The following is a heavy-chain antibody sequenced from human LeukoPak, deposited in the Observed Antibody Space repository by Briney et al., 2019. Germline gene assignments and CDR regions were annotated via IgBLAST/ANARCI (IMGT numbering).Heavy chain of an antibody. CDR3: AKVISDYYDSSGYLVRGDYYYYYGMDV. V-gene: IGHV3-23*01. CDR2: ISGSGATT. J-gene: IGHJ6*02. D-gene: IGHD3-22*01. CDR1: GFTFNTYA. Sequence: GGSLRLSCAASGFTFNTYAMSWVRQAPGKGLEWVSAISGSGATTYYADAVKGRFTISRDNSKNTLYLQMNSLRAEDTAVYYCAKVISDYYDSSGYLVRGDYYYYYGMDVWGQGTTVTVSS.